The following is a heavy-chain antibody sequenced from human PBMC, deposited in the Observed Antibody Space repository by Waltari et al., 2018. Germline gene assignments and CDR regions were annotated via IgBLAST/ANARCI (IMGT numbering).Heavy chain of an antibody. D-gene: IGHD3-16*01. CDR3: TADLPGGLSDYFDY. CDR2: VKSERAGGTT. V-gene: IGHV3-15*01. CDR1: GLTFIDAW. Sequence: EVQLVESGGGLVKPGGSLRLSCTASGLTFIDAWMSWVRQAPGKGLEWVGRVKSERAGGTTDYAAPVKGRFTISRDRSKNTRYLEMNSLTVEDTAVYYCTADLPGGLSDYFDYWGQGTLVTVSS. J-gene: IGHJ4*02.